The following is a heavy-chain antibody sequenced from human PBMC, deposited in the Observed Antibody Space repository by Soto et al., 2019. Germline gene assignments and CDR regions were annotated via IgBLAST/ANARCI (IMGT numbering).Heavy chain of an antibody. CDR2: INHSGST. V-gene: IGHV4-34*01. Sequence: PKDTSSLISAADGGSFSGHYLRRIRQPPGKGLEWIGEINHSGSTNYNPSLKSRVTIAVDTSKNPFSLKLSSVTAADTAVYYCARFYRAARLQRGMDVCGIETMVTLAS. CDR3: ARFYRAARLQRGMDV. CDR1: GGSFSGHY. D-gene: IGHD6-6*01. J-gene: IGHJ6*04.